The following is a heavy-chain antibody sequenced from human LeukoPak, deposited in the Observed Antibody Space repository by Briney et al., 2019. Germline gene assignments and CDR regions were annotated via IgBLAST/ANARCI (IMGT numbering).Heavy chain of an antibody. CDR2: IWYGGSNK. Sequence: GGSLRLSCAASGFTFSSYGMHWVRQAPGKGLEWVAVIWYGGSNKYYADSVKGRFTISRDNSKNTLYLQMNSLRAEDTAVYYCARGGGSSTSRPLNYWGQGTLVTVSS. V-gene: IGHV3-33*08. D-gene: IGHD2-2*01. J-gene: IGHJ4*02. CDR1: GFTFSSYG. CDR3: ARGGGSSTSRPLNY.